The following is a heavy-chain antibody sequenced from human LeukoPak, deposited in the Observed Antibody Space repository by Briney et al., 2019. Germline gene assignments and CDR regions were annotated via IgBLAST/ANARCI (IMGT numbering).Heavy chain of an antibody. CDR2: ISSSSSTI. J-gene: IGHJ3*02. V-gene: IGHV3-48*01. CDR3: ATLQTHNAFDI. Sequence: GGSLRLSCAASGFTFSYYSMNWVRQAPWKGLEWVSYISSSSSTIYYADSVKGRFTISRDNAKNSLYLQMNSLRAEDTAVYYCATLQTHNAFDIWGQGTMVTVSS. D-gene: IGHD2-15*01. CDR1: GFTFSYYS.